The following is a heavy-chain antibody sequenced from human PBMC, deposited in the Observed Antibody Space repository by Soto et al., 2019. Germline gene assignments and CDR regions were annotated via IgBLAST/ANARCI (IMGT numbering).Heavy chain of an antibody. CDR2: VYPGDSDT. V-gene: IGHV5-51*01. CDR1: GYSFTSYW. D-gene: IGHD2-8*01. Sequence: PGESLKISCQGSGYSFTSYWIAWVRQMPGKGREWMGIVYPGDSDTRYSPSFQGQVTISADKSISTAYLQWSSLKASDTAMYYCARLSGCRNGVCYKFDYWGQGTLVTAPQ. CDR3: ARLSGCRNGVCYKFDY. J-gene: IGHJ4*02.